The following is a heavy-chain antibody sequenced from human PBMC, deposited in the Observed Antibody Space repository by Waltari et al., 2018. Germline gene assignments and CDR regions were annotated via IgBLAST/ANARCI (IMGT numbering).Heavy chain of an antibody. D-gene: IGHD2-15*01. CDR3: ARGVECSGGSCKYWFDP. Sequence: QVQLVQSGAEVKKPGSSVKVSCKASGGTFSSYAISWVRQAPGQGLEWMGGISPSVGTADVAQKFQGRVTIAADESTSTAYMELSSLRSEDTAVYYWARGVECSGGSCKYWFDPWGQGTLVTVSS. CDR1: GGTFSSYA. CDR2: ISPSVGTA. V-gene: IGHV1-69*13. J-gene: IGHJ5*02.